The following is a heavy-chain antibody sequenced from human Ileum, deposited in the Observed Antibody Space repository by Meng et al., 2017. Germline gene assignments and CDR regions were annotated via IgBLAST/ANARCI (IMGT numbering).Heavy chain of an antibody. CDR3: ARDPHSGSLLYYFDY. Sequence: ASVKVSCKASGYPFTGYYMHWVRQAPGQGLEWMGWINPNSGGTNYAQKSQGRVTMTRDTSISTAYMELSRLRSDDTAVYYCARDPHSGSLLYYFDYWGQGTLVTVSS. CDR2: INPNSGGT. J-gene: IGHJ4*02. D-gene: IGHD5-12*01. CDR1: GYPFTGYY. V-gene: IGHV1-2*02.